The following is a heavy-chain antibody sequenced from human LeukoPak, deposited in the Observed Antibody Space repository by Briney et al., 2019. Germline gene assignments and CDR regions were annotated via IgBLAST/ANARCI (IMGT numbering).Heavy chain of an antibody. J-gene: IGHJ4*02. CDR2: IWYDGSNK. CDR3: ARTDYGDYTTFDY. Sequence: GGSLTLACAASGYTFSSYGMHWVRQAPGRGLEWVAVIWYDGSNKYYADSVKGRFTISRDNSKNTLYLQMNSLRAEDTAVYYCARTDYGDYTTFDYWGQGTLVTVSS. CDR1: GYTFSSYG. V-gene: IGHV3-33*01. D-gene: IGHD4-17*01.